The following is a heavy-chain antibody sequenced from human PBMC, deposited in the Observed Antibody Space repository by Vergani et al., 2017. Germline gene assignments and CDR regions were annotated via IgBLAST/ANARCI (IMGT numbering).Heavy chain of an antibody. J-gene: IGHJ5*02. CDR3: ARVREEDIVLMVYANWFDH. CDR1: GYTFTSYG. CDR2: ISAYNGNT. Sequence: QVQLVQSGAEVKKPGASVTVSCKASGYTFTSYGISWVRQAPGQGLEWMGWISAYNGNTNYAQKPQGRVTMTTDTSTSTAYMELRSLRSDDTAVYYCARVREEDIVLMVYANWFDHWGQGTLVTVSS. D-gene: IGHD2-8*01. V-gene: IGHV1-18*01.